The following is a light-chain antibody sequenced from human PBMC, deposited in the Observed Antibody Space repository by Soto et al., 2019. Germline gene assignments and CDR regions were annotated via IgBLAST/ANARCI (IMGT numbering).Light chain of an antibody. CDR3: SSYTRPTTPVV. V-gene: IGLV2-14*01. J-gene: IGLJ2*01. CDR2: EVD. CDR1: SSDIGSYPY. Sequence: QSVLTQPASVSGSPGQSITISCTGTSSDIGSYPYVSWYQQHPGKVPKLMIYEVDNRPSGVSNRFSGSQSGNTASLTISGLQAEDEADYYCSSYTRPTTPVVFGGGTKLTVL.